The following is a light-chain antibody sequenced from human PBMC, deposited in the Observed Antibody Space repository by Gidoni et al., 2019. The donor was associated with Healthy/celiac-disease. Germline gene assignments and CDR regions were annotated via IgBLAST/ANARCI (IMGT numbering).Light chain of an antibody. J-gene: IGKJ2*01. Sequence: EIVLTQSPGTRPLSPGERATLSCRASQSVSSSSLAWYQQKPGQAPRLLIYGASSRATGSPDRFSGSGSGTDFSLTISRLEPEDFAVYYCQQYGSSPPYTFGQGTKLEIK. CDR2: GAS. CDR3: QQYGSSPPYT. V-gene: IGKV3-20*01. CDR1: QSVSSSS.